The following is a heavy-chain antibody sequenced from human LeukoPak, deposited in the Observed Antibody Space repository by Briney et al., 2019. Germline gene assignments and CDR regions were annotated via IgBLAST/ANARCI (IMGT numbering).Heavy chain of an antibody. D-gene: IGHD1-26*01. J-gene: IGHJ4*02. CDR3: ARGHMRGKSGSYAYY. Sequence: PSETLSLTCTVSGGSISSYYWSWIRQPPGKGLEWIGYIYYSGSTNYNPSLKSRVTISVDTSKNQFSLKLSSVTAADTAVYYCARGHMRGKSGSYAYYWGQGTLVTVSS. CDR1: GGSISSYY. CDR2: IYYSGST. V-gene: IGHV4-59*12.